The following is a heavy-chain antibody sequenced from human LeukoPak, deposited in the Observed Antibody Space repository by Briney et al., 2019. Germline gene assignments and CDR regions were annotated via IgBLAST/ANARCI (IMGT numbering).Heavy chain of an antibody. J-gene: IGHJ5*02. CDR1: GGSFSGYY. CDR2: INHSGST. D-gene: IGHD3-9*01. V-gene: IGHV4-34*01. Sequence: PSDTLSLTCAVYGGSFSGYYWSWIRQPPGKGLEWIGEINHSGSTNYNPSLKSRVTISVDTSKNQFSLKLSSVTAADTAVYYCASFDQRWFDPWGQGTLVTVSS. CDR3: ASFDQRWFDP.